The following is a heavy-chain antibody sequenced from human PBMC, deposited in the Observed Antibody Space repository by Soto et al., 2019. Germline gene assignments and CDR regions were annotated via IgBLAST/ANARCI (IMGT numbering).Heavy chain of an antibody. CDR1: GFTFSSYA. V-gene: IGHV3-30-3*01. D-gene: IGHD2-21*01. CDR2: ISYDGSNK. CDR3: ARDGGDSLPFDS. J-gene: IGHJ4*02. Sequence: QVQLVESGGGVVQPGRSLRLSCAASGFTFSSYAMHWVRQAPGKGLEGVAVISYDGSNKYYADSVKGRFTISRDNSKNSLYLQMNSLRAEDTAVYYCARDGGDSLPFDSWGQGTLVTVSS.